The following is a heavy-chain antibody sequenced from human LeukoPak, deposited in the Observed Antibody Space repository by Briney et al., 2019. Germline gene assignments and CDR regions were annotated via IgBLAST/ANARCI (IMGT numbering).Heavy chain of an antibody. CDR3: ARGGRKSRGIDIVRKKERGYYYMDV. Sequence: ASVKVSCKASGYTFTSYAMHWVRQAPGQRLEWMGWINAGNGNTKYSQEFQGRVTITRDTSASTAYMELSSLRSEDMAVYYCARGGRKSRGIDIVRKKERGYYYMDVWGKGTTVTV. CDR2: INAGNGNT. V-gene: IGHV1-3*03. D-gene: IGHD2-15*01. J-gene: IGHJ6*03. CDR1: GYTFTSYA.